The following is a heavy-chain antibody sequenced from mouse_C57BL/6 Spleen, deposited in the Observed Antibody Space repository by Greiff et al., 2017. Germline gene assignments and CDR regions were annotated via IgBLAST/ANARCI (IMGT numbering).Heavy chain of an antibody. CDR1: GFSFTSYG. CDR2: IWRGGSR. J-gene: IGHJ3*01. D-gene: IGHD2-2*01. Sequence: QVQLKESGPGLVQPSQSLSITCTASGFSFTSYGVHWVRQSPGKGLEWLGVIWRGGSRNYNAAFISRLSISKDNSKSKVFFKMNSLQADDAAIYYCARDYGSLFAYWGQGTLVTVSA. V-gene: IGHV2-2*01. CDR3: ARDYGSLFAY.